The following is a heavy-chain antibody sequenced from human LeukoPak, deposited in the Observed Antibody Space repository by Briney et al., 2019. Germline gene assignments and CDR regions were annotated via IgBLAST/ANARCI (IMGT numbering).Heavy chain of an antibody. CDR1: GGSISSGDYY. J-gene: IGHJ4*02. CDR2: IYYSGST. V-gene: IGHV4-30-4*01. Sequence: PSETLSLTCTVSGGSISSGDYYWRWIRQPPGKGLEWIGYIYYSGSTYYNPSLRSRLTMSVDTSKNQFSLKLSSVTAADTAVYYCARHSQEESIDYWGQGTLVTVSS. CDR3: ARHSQEESIDY. D-gene: IGHD2/OR15-2a*01.